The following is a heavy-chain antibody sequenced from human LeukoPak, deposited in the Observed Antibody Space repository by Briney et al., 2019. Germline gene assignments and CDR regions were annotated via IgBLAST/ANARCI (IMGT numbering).Heavy chain of an antibody. CDR2: INSNGGST. Sequence: GRSLRLSCAASGFTFSTYGMHWVRQAPGKGLEYVSTINSNGGSTYYADSVRGRFTISRGNSKNTVYLQMGSLRAEDMGVYYCAREGIAAAGDYWGQGTLVTVSS. J-gene: IGHJ4*02. V-gene: IGHV3-64*02. CDR1: GFTFSTYG. CDR3: AREGIAAAGDY. D-gene: IGHD6-13*01.